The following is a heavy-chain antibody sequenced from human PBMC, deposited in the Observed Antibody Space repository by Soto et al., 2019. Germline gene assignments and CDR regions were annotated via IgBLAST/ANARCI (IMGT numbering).Heavy chain of an antibody. D-gene: IGHD6-13*01. CDR2: ISAYNGNT. Sequence: ASVKVSCKASGYTFTSYGISWVRQAPGQGLEWMGWISAYNGNTNYAQKLQGRVTMTTDTSTSTAYMELRSLRSDDTAVYYCASFEIRIAAAGVYYYYGMDVWGQGTTVTVSS. J-gene: IGHJ6*02. CDR3: ASFEIRIAAAGVYYYYGMDV. V-gene: IGHV1-18*01. CDR1: GYTFTSYG.